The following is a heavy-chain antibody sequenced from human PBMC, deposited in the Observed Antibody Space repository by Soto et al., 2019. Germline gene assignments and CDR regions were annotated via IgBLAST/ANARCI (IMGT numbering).Heavy chain of an antibody. CDR1: GFSLSTSGVG. Sequence: QITLKESGPTLVKPTQTLTLTCTFSGFSLSTSGVGVGWIRQPPGKALEWLALIYWNDDKRYSPSLKSRLTITKATSKNQVVLTMTNMDPVDTAKYYCAHNLGWFGEKGWFDPCVQGTLVTVS. D-gene: IGHD3-10*01. V-gene: IGHV2-5*01. J-gene: IGHJ5*02. CDR3: AHNLGWFGEKGWFDP. CDR2: IYWNDDK.